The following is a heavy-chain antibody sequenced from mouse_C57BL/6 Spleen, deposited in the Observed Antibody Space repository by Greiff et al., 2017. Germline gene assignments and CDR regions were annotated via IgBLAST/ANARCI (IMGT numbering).Heavy chain of an antibody. CDR1: GFTFTDYY. CDR2: IRNKANGYTT. D-gene: IGHD1-1*01. V-gene: IGHV7-3*01. Sequence: EVKLVESGGGLVQPGGSLSLSCAASGFTFTDYYMSWVRQPPGKALEWLGFIRNKANGYTTEYSASVKGRFTISRDNYQSILYLQMNALRAEDSATYYCARYRAVVTPYAMDYWGQGTSVTVSA. J-gene: IGHJ4*01. CDR3: ARYRAVVTPYAMDY.